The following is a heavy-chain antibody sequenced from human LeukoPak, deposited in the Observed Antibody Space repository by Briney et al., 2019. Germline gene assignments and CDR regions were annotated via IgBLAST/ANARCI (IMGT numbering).Heavy chain of an antibody. CDR2: IYYSGST. CDR1: GVSISSYY. V-gene: IGHV4-59*01. CDR3: ARRVGPYCSSTSCYDAFDI. J-gene: IGHJ3*02. Sequence: SETLSLTCTVSGVSISSYYWSWIRQPPGKGLEWIGYIYYSGSTNYNPSLKSRVTISVDTSKNQFSLKLSSVTAADTAVYYCARRVGPYCSSTSCYDAFDIWGQGTMVTVSS. D-gene: IGHD2-2*01.